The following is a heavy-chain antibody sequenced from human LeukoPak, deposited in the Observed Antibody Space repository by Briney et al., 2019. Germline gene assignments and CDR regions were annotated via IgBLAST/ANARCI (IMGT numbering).Heavy chain of an antibody. CDR3: AKDLGSTGYLAY. J-gene: IGHJ4*02. CDR2: ISYDGTDQ. D-gene: IGHD3-22*01. CDR1: GFTFSTFG. Sequence: GRSLRLSCAASGFTFSTFGIHWVRQAPGKGLQWVAVISYDGTDQYYADSVKGRFTSSRDNSKTTLYLQMNSLRAEDTAVYYCAKDLGSTGYLAYWGQGTLVTVSS. V-gene: IGHV3-30*18.